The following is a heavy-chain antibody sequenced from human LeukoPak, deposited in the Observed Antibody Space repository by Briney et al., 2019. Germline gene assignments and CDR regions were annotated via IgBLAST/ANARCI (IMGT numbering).Heavy chain of an antibody. CDR1: GFTFSSYS. CDR3: ARDSLERKRSRIAVAVGATDY. Sequence: GSLRLSCAASGFTFSSYSMNWVRQAPGKGLEWVSSISSSSSYIYYADSVKGRFTISRDNAKNSLYLQMNSLRAEDTAVYYCARDSLERKRSRIAVAVGATDYGGQGTLVTVS. D-gene: IGHD6-19*01. CDR2: ISSSSSYI. V-gene: IGHV3-21*01. J-gene: IGHJ4*02.